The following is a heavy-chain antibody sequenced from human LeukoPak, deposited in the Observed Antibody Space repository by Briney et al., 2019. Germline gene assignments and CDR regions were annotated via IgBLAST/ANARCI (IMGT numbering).Heavy chain of an antibody. Sequence: ASVKVSCKASGYTFTSYDINWVRQATGQGLEWMGWMNPNSGNTGYAQKFQGRVTMTRNTSISTAYMELSSLRSEDTAVYYCARGGSYCSGGSCYLDYWGQGTLVTVSS. CDR3: ARGGSYCSGGSCYLDY. D-gene: IGHD2-15*01. CDR1: GYTFTSYD. V-gene: IGHV1-8*01. CDR2: MNPNSGNT. J-gene: IGHJ4*02.